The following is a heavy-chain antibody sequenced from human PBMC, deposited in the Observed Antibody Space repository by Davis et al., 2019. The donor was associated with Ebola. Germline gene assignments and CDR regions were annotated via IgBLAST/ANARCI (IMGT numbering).Heavy chain of an antibody. CDR1: GFTFSSYA. CDR2: ISGSGGST. J-gene: IGHJ4*02. D-gene: IGHD3-3*01. CDR3: AKGYEFWSGYPYDY. V-gene: IGHV3-23*01. Sequence: GESLKISCAASGFTFSSYAMSWVRQAPGKGLEWVSAISGSGGSTYYADSVKGRFTISRDNSKNTLYLQMNSLRAEDTAVYYCAKGYEFWSGYPYDYWGQGTLVTVSS.